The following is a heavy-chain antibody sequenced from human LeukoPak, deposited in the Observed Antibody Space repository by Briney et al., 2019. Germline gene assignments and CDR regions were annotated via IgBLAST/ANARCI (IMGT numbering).Heavy chain of an antibody. CDR1: GYTLTELS. D-gene: IGHD3-22*01. Sequence: GASVKVSFKVSGYTLTELSMHWVRQAPGKGLEWMGGFDPEDGETIYAQKFQGRVTMTEDTSTDTAYMELSSLRSEDTAVYYCATTHQSDYYDSSGHYVRYFDYWGQGTLVTVSS. V-gene: IGHV1-24*01. J-gene: IGHJ4*02. CDR2: FDPEDGET. CDR3: ATTHQSDYYDSSGHYVRYFDY.